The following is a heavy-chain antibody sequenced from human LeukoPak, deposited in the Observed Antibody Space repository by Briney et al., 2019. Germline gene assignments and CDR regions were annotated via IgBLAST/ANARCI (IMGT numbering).Heavy chain of an antibody. Sequence: GGSLRLSCEASGFTFSNYAMHWVRQAPGKGLEWVTGITWNGASTGFADSVKGRFTISKDNAKNSLYLGMSSLRAEDTALYYCAREYGDYSSYFDLWGRGTLVTVSS. CDR2: ITWNGAST. V-gene: IGHV3-20*04. D-gene: IGHD4-17*01. J-gene: IGHJ2*01. CDR1: GFTFSNYA. CDR3: AREYGDYSSYFDL.